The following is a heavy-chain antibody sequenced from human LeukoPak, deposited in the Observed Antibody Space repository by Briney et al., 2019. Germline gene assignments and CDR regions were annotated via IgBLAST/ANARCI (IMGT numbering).Heavy chain of an antibody. CDR3: ARDQWSAGSR. D-gene: IGHD6-13*01. Sequence: PGGSLRLSCAASGFTVSSNYMSWVRQAPGKGLEWVSVIYSGGSTYYADSVKGRFTISRDNSKNTVYLQMNSLRVEDTAVYYCARDQWSAGSRWGQGTLVTVSS. V-gene: IGHV3-53*01. CDR1: GFTVSSNY. CDR2: IYSGGST. J-gene: IGHJ4*01.